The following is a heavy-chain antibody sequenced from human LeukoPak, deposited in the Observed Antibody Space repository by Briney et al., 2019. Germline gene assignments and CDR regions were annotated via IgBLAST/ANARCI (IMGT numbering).Heavy chain of an antibody. CDR3: AKDGYSGSYPGEPFDY. CDR2: ISGSGGST. V-gene: IGHV3-23*01. Sequence: PGGSLRLSCAASGFTFSSYAMSWVRQAPGKGLEWVSAISGSGGSTYYADSVKGRFTISRDNSKNTLYLQMNSLRAEDTAVYYCAKDGYSGSYPGEPFDYRGQGTLVTVSS. J-gene: IGHJ4*02. D-gene: IGHD1-26*01. CDR1: GFTFSSYA.